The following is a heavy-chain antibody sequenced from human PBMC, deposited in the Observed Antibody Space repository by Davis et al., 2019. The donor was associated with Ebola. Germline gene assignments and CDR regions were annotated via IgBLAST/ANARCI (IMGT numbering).Heavy chain of an antibody. J-gene: IGHJ6*02. Sequence: SVKVSCKASGFTFTSPSVQLVRQARRQRLECIGWIVVGSGNTNYAQKFQERVTITRDMSTSTAYMELSSLRSEETAVYYCAADSSGQYRYYYYGMDVWGQGTTVTVSS. CDR3: AADSSGQYRYYYYGMDV. V-gene: IGHV1-58*01. D-gene: IGHD3-22*01. CDR2: IVVGSGNT. CDR1: GFTFTSPS.